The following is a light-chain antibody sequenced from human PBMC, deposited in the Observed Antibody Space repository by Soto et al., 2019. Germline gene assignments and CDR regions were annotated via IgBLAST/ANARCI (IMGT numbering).Light chain of an antibody. CDR1: QSVSSY. V-gene: IGKV3-11*01. CDR3: QHSNNWIGT. CDR2: GAS. J-gene: IGKJ4*01. Sequence: IVSTQSPASLSLSAGERATVSCGASQSVSSYVAWYQHIPGQTPRLLIYGASNRATGIPDRFSGSVSGTDCTITISSLKPEDGSVYYCQHSNNWIGTFGGGTKVDIK.